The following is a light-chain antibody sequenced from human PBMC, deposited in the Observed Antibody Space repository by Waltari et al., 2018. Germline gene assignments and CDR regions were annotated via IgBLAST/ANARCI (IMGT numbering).Light chain of an antibody. CDR1: QSIRRF. CDR2: DAS. Sequence: EIVLTPSPGTLSLSPGERATLACRASQSIRRFLAWYQQKPGQAPRLLIYDASSRATGIHDRFSGSGFGTDFSLTISRLEPEDFAVYYCQKYGSLPATFGQGTKVEIK. CDR3: QKYGSLPAT. J-gene: IGKJ1*01. V-gene: IGKV3-20*01.